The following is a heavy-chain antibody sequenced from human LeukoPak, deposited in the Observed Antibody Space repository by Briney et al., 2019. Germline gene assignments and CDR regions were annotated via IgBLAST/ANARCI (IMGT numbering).Heavy chain of an antibody. D-gene: IGHD5-12*01. Sequence: GGSLRLSCAASGFTFSSYAMSWVRQAPGKGLEWLSSISDSGGSTYYADSVTGRFTISRDNSKNTLYLQMNSLRAEDTAMYYCAKEVYDGYDPYFDYWGQGTLVTVSS. CDR2: ISDSGGST. CDR3: AKEVYDGYDPYFDY. CDR1: GFTFSSYA. J-gene: IGHJ4*02. V-gene: IGHV3-23*01.